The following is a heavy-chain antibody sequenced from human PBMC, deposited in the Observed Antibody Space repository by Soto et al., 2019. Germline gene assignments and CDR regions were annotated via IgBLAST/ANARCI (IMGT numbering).Heavy chain of an antibody. J-gene: IGHJ4*01. CDR3: ARVHVMVVAGSTFDY. CDR2: IYHGGTT. D-gene: IGHD6-19*01. V-gene: IGHV4-38-2*02. CDR1: GYSSSSGSY. Sequence: SETLSLTCTVSGYSSSSGSYWAWIRQPPGKGPEWIASIYHGGTTFYNPSLKSRITISVDTSNNQFYLKLTSVTAAHTAVYYCARVHVMVVAGSTFDYWGHGTLVTVSS.